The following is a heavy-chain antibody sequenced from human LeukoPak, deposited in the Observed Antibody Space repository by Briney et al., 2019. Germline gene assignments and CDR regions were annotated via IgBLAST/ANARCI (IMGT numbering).Heavy chain of an antibody. J-gene: IGHJ4*02. Sequence: GGSLRLSCAASGFMFSKYSMNGVRQAPGKGREGVSSISSSSSQIYYADSEKGRFTISRDNAKNSLYLQMNSLRAEDTAVYFCARDARPVMIGVVNPLDYWGQGTLVTVSS. CDR2: ISSSSSQI. CDR3: ARDARPVMIGVVNPLDY. V-gene: IGHV3-21*06. CDR1: GFMFSKYS. D-gene: IGHD3-22*01.